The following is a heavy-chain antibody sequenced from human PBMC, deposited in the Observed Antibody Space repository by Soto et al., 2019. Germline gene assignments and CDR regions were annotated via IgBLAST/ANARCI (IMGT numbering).Heavy chain of an antibody. CDR2: LIGGHYGT. CDR3: AKGKSTGDIDWFDP. J-gene: IGHJ5*02. V-gene: IGHV3-23*01. Sequence: GGSLRLSCTASGFTLQNYAMAWVRQAPGKGLEWVSTLIGGHYGTAYSYSVKGRFTVSRGNSKNCLYLQMNSLGVEDTAMYFCAKGKSTGDIDWFDPWGQGSLVTVS. D-gene: IGHD3-10*01. CDR1: GFTLQNYA.